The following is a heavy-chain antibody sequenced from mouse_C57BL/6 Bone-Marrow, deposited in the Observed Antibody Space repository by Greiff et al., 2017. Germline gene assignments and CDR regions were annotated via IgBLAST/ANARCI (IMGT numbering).Heavy chain of an antibody. CDR3: ASLEITTVVADWYFDV. D-gene: IGHD1-1*01. Sequence: QVQLQQPGAELVRPGSSVKLSCKASGYTLTSYWMHWVKQRPIQGLEWIGNIDPSDSETHYNQKFKDKATLTVDKSSSTAYMQLSSLTSEDSAVYYCASLEITTVVADWYFDVWGTGTTVTVSS. V-gene: IGHV1-52*01. CDR2: IDPSDSET. CDR1: GYTLTSYW. J-gene: IGHJ1*03.